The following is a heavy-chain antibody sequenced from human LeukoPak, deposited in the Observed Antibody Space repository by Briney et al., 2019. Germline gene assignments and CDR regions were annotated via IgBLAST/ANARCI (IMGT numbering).Heavy chain of an antibody. CDR1: GGSISSNH. V-gene: IGHV4-59*12. J-gene: IGHJ4*02. D-gene: IGHD6-19*01. CDR3: SKLVSSGWYYDD. CDR2: IYYSGST. Sequence: SGTLSLTCTVSGGSISSNHWSWIRQPPGKGLESIGYIYYSGSTNYNPSLKSGVTLSVDTSQNQFSLEVGSVTPADPGVYYCSKLVSSGWYYDDWGQGSLVSVSS.